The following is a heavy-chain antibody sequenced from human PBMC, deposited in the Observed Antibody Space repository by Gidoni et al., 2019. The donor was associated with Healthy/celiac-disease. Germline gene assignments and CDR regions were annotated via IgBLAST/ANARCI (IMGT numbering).Heavy chain of an antibody. CDR2: ISYDGSNK. J-gene: IGHJ4*02. V-gene: IGHV3-30*03. Sequence: QVQLVESGGGVVQPGRSLRLSCAASGFTFSSYGMHWVRQAPGKGLEWVAVISYDGSNKYYADPVKGRFTISRDNSKNTLYLQMNSLRAEDTAVYYCVVVPAAVDYWGQGTLVTVSS. CDR3: VVVPAAVDY. CDR1: GFTFSSYG. D-gene: IGHD2-2*01.